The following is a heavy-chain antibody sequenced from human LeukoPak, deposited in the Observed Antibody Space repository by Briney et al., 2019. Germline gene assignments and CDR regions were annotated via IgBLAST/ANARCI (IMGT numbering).Heavy chain of an antibody. D-gene: IGHD5-24*01. Sequence: GGSLRLSCAASGFTFSSYGMSWVRQAPGKGLEWVSAISGSGGSTYYADSVKGRFTISRDNSKNTLYLQMNSLRAEDTAVYYCAKNRWRWLQFVYFDYWGQGTLVTVSS. CDR3: AKNRWRWLQFVYFDY. CDR1: GFTFSSYG. CDR2: ISGSGGST. V-gene: IGHV3-23*01. J-gene: IGHJ4*02.